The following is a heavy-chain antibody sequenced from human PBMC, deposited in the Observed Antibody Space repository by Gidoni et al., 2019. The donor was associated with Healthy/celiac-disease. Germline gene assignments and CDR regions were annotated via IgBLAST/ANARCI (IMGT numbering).Heavy chain of an antibody. J-gene: IGHJ6*02. V-gene: IGHV1-24*01. Sequence: QVQRVQSGAEEKKPGASVKVSCKVSGYTLPELSMHWVRQAPGKGLELMGGFDPEDGETIYAQKFQGRVTMTEDTSTDTAYMELSSLGSEDTAVYYCATAAAAGTGGYGMIVWGQGTTVTVSS. CDR3: ATAAAAGTGGYGMIV. D-gene: IGHD6-13*01. CDR2: FDPEDGET. CDR1: GYTLPELS.